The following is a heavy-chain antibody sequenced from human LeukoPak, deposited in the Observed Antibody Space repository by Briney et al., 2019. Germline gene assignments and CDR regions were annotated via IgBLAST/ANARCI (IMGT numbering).Heavy chain of an antibody. D-gene: IGHD3-22*01. CDR2: ISAYNGNT. J-gene: IGHJ4*02. CDR3: ARDSRSDSRGYYYIIDY. Sequence: GASVKVSCKASGYTFPSYGISWVRQAPGQGLEWMGWISAYNGNTNYAQKLQGRVTMTTDTSTSTAYMELRSLRSDDTAVYYCARDSRSDSRGYYYIIDYWGQGTLVTVSS. V-gene: IGHV1-18*01. CDR1: GYTFPSYG.